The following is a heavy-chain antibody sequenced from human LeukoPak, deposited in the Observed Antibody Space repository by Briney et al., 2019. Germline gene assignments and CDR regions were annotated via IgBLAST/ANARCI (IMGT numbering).Heavy chain of an antibody. J-gene: IGHJ6*02. D-gene: IGHD6-19*01. CDR2: ISASNGNT. V-gene: IGHV1-18*03. CDR1: GYTSTSYG. Sequence: GASVKVSCKATGYTSTSYGVSWLRPAPGQGGEWMGWISASNGNTNYVQKLHGRVTMTTDTTTSTAYMELRSLRSADMAVYYCARDRGSSGCYFDYYYYYGMDVWGQGTTVTVSS. CDR3: ARDRGSSGCYFDYYYYYGMDV.